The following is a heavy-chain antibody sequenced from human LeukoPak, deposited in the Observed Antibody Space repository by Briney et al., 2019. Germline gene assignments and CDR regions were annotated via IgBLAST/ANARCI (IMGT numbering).Heavy chain of an antibody. Sequence: TSETLSLTCTVSGGSISSSSYYWGWIRQPQGKGLEWIGSIYYSGSTYYNPSLKSRVTISVDTSKNQFSLKLSSVTAADTAVYYCARRTRYFDWSYDYWGQGTLVTVSS. D-gene: IGHD3-9*01. CDR2: IYYSGST. CDR3: ARRTRYFDWSYDY. V-gene: IGHV4-39*01. J-gene: IGHJ4*02. CDR1: GGSISSSSYY.